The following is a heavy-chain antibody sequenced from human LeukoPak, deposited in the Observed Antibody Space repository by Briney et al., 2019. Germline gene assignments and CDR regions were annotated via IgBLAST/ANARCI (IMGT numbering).Heavy chain of an antibody. Sequence: PSETLSLTCTVSGGSISSGGYYWSWIRQHPGKGLEWIGYIYYSGSTYYNPSLKSRVTISVDTSKNQFSLKLSSVTAADTAVYYCARDTGRYFDWLPPLDYWGQGTLVTVCS. J-gene: IGHJ4*02. CDR3: ARDTGRYFDWLPPLDY. V-gene: IGHV4-31*03. D-gene: IGHD3-9*01. CDR2: IYYSGST. CDR1: GGSISSGGYY.